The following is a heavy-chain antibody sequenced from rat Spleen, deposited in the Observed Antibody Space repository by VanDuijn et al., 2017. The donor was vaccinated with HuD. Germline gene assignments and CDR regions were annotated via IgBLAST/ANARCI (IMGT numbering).Heavy chain of an antibody. CDR1: GFTFINYG. D-gene: IGHD4-5*01. Sequence: EVQLVESGGGLVQPGRSLKLSCAASGFTFINYGMAWVRQAPKKGLEWVATITHADDNTYYPDSVKGRFTISRDNTKSTLYLQVDSLKSEDTATYYCARHGRGKTTYYYVMDAWGQGVSVTVSS. CDR2: ITHADDNT. V-gene: IGHV5-29*01. J-gene: IGHJ4*01. CDR3: ARHGRGKTTYYYVMDA.